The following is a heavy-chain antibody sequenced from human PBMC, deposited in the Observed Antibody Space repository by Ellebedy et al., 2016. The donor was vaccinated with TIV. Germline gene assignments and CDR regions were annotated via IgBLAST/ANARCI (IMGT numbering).Heavy chain of an antibody. CDR3: AKGLGCSGGDCYSGHAFDI. J-gene: IGHJ3*02. CDR2: IPYNTDPI. Sequence: PGGSLRLSCAASEFTFSNYAMAWVRQGPGKWLDCISYIPYNTDPIHYSDFVKCRFTISRDNSKNTLFLQMNSLRAEDTAVNHCAKGLGCSGGDCYSGHAFDIWGQGTMVTVSS. D-gene: IGHD2-15*01. V-gene: IGHV3-48*01. CDR1: EFTFSNYA.